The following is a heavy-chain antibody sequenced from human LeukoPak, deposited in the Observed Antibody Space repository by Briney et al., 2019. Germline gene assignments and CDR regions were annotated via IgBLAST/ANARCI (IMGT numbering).Heavy chain of an antibody. J-gene: IGHJ4*02. CDR3: ARDYTYYYDSSGYSLGGFDY. V-gene: IGHV6-1*01. D-gene: IGHD3-22*01. CDR2: TYYRSKWYN. Sequence: SQTLSLTCAISGDSVSSNSAAWNWIRQSPSRGPEWLGRTYYRSKWYNDYAVSVKSRITINPDTSKNQFSLQLNSVTPEDTAVYYCARDYTYYYDSSGYSLGGFDYWGQGTLVTVSS. CDR1: GDSVSSNSAA.